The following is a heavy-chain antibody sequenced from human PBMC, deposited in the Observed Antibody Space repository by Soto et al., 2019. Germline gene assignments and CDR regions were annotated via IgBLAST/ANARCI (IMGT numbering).Heavy chain of an antibody. Sequence: EVHLVESGGGLVQPGGSLRLSCAASGFSFSDFWRYWVRQDLGKGLVWVSRINRDGSVTNYADSVKGRFTIARDNAKNTLYLQMNSLRAEDTAVYFCARGYDFWSGYFFGYWGQGTLVTVSS. CDR2: INRDGSVT. V-gene: IGHV3-74*01. J-gene: IGHJ4*02. D-gene: IGHD3-3*01. CDR3: ARGYDFWSGYFFGY. CDR1: GFSFSDFW.